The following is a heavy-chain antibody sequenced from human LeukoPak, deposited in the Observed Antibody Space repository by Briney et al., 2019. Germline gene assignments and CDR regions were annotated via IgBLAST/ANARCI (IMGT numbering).Heavy chain of an antibody. J-gene: IGHJ3*02. CDR1: GYTFTSYG. V-gene: IGHV1-18*01. D-gene: IGHD3-16*01. Sequence: GASVKLSCKTSGYTFTSYGISWVRQVPGQGLEYMGWISGHNGDTNSAQKFQGRVTITTDTTTTTATLERRSLRSDDTAVYYCARDTHFGKESQQYAFDSWGKVTLVTASS. CDR2: ISGHNGDT. CDR3: ARDTHFGKESQQYAFDS.